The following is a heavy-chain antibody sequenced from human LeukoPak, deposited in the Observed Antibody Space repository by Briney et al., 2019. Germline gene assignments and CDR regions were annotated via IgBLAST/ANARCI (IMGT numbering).Heavy chain of an antibody. V-gene: IGHV3-11*05. D-gene: IGHD3-10*01. Sequence: PGGSLRLSCAASGFTVSDYYLCWIRQAPGKGLEWVSYISSSSSYTNYADSVKGRFTISRDNAKNSLYLQMNSLRAEDTAVYYCARVPRITMVRGDIMGYFFYFWGQGNLVPVSS. CDR2: ISSSSSYT. CDR1: GFTVSDYY. CDR3: ARVPRITMVRGDIMGYFFYF. J-gene: IGHJ4*02.